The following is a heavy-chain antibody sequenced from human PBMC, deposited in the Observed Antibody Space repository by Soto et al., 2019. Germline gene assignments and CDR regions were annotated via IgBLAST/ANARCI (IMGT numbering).Heavy chain of an antibody. J-gene: IGHJ4*02. V-gene: IGHV4-59*01. CDR2: IYYSGST. CDR1: GRSINGYY. CDR3: ARVDYDILTGSLFEFDY. Sequence: SETLSLTCTVSGRSINGYYWSWLRQPPVKGLAWIGYIYYSGSTKYNPSLKNRVTISVYTSKNKLSLTLSSVTAADTAVYYCARVDYDILTGSLFEFDYWGQGTLVTVSS. D-gene: IGHD3-9*01.